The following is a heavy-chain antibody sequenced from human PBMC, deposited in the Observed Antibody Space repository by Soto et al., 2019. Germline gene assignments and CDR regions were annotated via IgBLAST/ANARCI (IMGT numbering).Heavy chain of an antibody. CDR1: GGSISSSDYY. CDR2: IYYSGST. V-gene: IGHV4-30-4*01. CDR3: ASNSYYYGMDV. J-gene: IGHJ6*02. Sequence: QVQLQESGPGLVKPSQTLSLTCTVSGGSISSSDYYWSWIRQPPGKGLEWIGYIYYSGSTYYNPSRKSRVTTSVDTSKNQFSLKLSSVTAADTAVYYCASNSYYYGMDVWGQGTTVTVSS.